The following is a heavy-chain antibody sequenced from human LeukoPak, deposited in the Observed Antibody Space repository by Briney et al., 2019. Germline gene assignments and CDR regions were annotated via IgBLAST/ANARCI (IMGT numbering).Heavy chain of an antibody. CDR1: GFTFSSYL. CDR2: IRSDGSST. Sequence: GGSLRLSCAASGFTFSSYLMHWVRQAPGKGLVWVSRIRSDGSSTTYADSVKGRFTISRDNTKNTLYLQMNSLRADDTAVYYCARDDYNRHWGQGTLVTVSS. V-gene: IGHV3-74*01. J-gene: IGHJ4*02. CDR3: ARDDYNRH. D-gene: IGHD4-11*01.